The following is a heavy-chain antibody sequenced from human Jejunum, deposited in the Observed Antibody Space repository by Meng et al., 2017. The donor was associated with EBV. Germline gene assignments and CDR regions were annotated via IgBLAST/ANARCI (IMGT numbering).Heavy chain of an antibody. CDR3: VKKGTRLTTHGYHFDY. CDR1: GYTFNSYA. Sequence: GQLVESGAEVKAPWAPVKVSCKASGYTFNSYAIHWVRQAPGQRLEWMGWIHTDNGGTKYSQEFQDRVTITRDTSASTAYMEISSLRSEDTAVYYCVKKGTRLTTHGYHFDYWGQGTLVTVSS. D-gene: IGHD2-15*01. V-gene: IGHV1-3*04. J-gene: IGHJ4*02. CDR2: IHTDNGGT.